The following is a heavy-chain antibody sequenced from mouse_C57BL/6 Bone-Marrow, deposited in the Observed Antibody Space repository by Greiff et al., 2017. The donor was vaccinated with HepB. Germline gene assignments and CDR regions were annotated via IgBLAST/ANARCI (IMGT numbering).Heavy chain of an antibody. V-gene: IGHV1-15*01. CDR1: GYTFTDYE. CDR2: IDPETGGT. J-gene: IGHJ4*01. Sequence: QVHVKQSGAELVRPGASVTLSCKASGYTFTDYEMHWVKQTPVHGLEWIGAIDPETGGTAYNQKFKGKAILTADKSSSTAYMELRSLTSEDSAVYYCTITGTRAMDYWGQGTSVTVSS. D-gene: IGHD4-1*01. CDR3: TITGTRAMDY.